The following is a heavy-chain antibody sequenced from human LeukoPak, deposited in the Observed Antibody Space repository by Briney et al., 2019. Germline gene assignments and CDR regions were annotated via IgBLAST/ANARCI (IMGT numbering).Heavy chain of an antibody. D-gene: IGHD3-9*01. Sequence: ASVKVSCKASGYTFTGYYMHWVRQAPGQGLEWMGWINPNSGGANYAQKFQGRVTMTGDTSISTAYMELTRLRSDDTAMYYCARALRTNILPTDYWGQGTLVTVSS. CDR2: INPNSGGA. CDR1: GYTFTGYY. CDR3: ARALRTNILPTDY. V-gene: IGHV1-2*02. J-gene: IGHJ4*02.